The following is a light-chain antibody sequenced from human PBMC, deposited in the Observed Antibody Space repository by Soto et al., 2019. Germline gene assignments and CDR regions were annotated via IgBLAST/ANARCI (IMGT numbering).Light chain of an antibody. CDR3: QPRSNWPGGLT. J-gene: IGKJ4*02. CDR1: QSVSSY. V-gene: IGKV3-11*01. CDR2: DAS. Sequence: EIVLTQSPATLSLYPGERATLSCRASQSVSSYLAWYQQKPGQAPRLLIYDASNRATGIPARFSGSGSGTDFTLTISSLEPENFAVYYCQPRSNWPGGLTFGGGTK.